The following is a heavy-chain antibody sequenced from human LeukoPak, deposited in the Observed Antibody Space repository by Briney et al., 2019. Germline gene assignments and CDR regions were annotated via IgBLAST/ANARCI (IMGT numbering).Heavy chain of an antibody. V-gene: IGHV4-34*01. CDR2: INRGGST. CDR3: ARGLGTGSYFHH. D-gene: IGHD1-26*01. J-gene: IGHJ1*01. Sequence: PSETLSLTCAVYGGSFSGYYWTWIRQPPGKGLEWIGVINRGGSTNYSPSLKSRVTISVDTSKNQFSLNLRSVTAADTAVYYCARGLGTGSYFHHWGQGTLVTVSS. CDR1: GGSFSGYY.